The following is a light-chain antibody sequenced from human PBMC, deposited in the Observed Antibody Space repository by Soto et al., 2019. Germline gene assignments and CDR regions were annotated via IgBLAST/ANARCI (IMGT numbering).Light chain of an antibody. CDR1: SSDVGSYNL. V-gene: IGLV2-23*01. CDR2: EGS. CDR3: CSYAGRSSHVV. Sequence: QSVLTQPAYVSGSPGQSITISCTGTSSDVGSYNLVSWYQQHPGKAPKLMIYEGSKRPSGVSNRFSGSKSGNTASLTISGLQAEDEADYYCCSYAGRSSHVVFGGGTKLTVL. J-gene: IGLJ2*01.